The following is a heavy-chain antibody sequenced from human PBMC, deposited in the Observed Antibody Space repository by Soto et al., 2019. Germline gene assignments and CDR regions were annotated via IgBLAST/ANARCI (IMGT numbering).Heavy chain of an antibody. Sequence: QVQLVESGGGVVRPGGSLRLSCAASGFTFSSYGMNWVRQAPGKGLEWVAVISYDGSNKYYADSVKGRFTISRDNSKNTLYLQMNSLRAEDTAVYYCAKGPSSGYYFLDYWGQGTLVTVSS. CDR3: AKGPSSGYYFLDY. D-gene: IGHD3-22*01. CDR2: ISYDGSNK. V-gene: IGHV3-30*18. J-gene: IGHJ4*02. CDR1: GFTFSSYG.